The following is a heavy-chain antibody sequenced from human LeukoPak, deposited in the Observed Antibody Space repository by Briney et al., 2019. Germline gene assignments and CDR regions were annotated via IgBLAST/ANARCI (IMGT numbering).Heavy chain of an antibody. V-gene: IGHV4-31*03. J-gene: IGHJ4*02. CDR1: GGSISSGTYY. Sequence: PSQTLSFTCTVSGGSISSGTYYWSWIRQHPRKGLEWIGYIHYSGSAYYNPSLKSRVSISVDTSKNQFSLKVSSVTAADTAVYYCARLNSENALDYWGQGILVTVSS. CDR2: IHYSGSA. D-gene: IGHD2-8*01. CDR3: ARLNSENALDY.